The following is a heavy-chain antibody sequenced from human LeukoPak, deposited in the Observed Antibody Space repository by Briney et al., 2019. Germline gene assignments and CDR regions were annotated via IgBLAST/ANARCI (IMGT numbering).Heavy chain of an antibody. CDR3: AREGSGSWGGDFDY. D-gene: IGHD3-10*01. J-gene: IGHJ4*02. V-gene: IGHV3-23*01. CDR2: ISAGGGRT. Sequence: GALRLSCTAPGFTFSSYAMNWVRQAPGKGLEWVSGISAGGGRTYYADSVKGRFINSRDNSKNTLYLQMNSLRAEDTAVYYCAREGSGSWGGDFDYWGQGTLVTVSS. CDR1: GFTFSSYA.